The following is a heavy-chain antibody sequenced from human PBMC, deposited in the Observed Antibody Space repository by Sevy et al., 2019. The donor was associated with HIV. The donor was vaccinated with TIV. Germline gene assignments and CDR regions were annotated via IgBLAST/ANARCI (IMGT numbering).Heavy chain of an antibody. CDR1: GGSISSGGYY. CDR3: ARALTMIGYYYGMDV. Sequence: SETLSLTCTVSGGSISSGGYYWSWIRQHPGKGLAWIGYIYYSGSTYYNPSLKSRVTISVDTSKNQFSLKLSSVTAADTAVYYCARALTMIGYYYGMDVWGQGTTVTVSS. J-gene: IGHJ6*02. CDR2: IYYSGST. D-gene: IGHD3-22*01. V-gene: IGHV4-31*03.